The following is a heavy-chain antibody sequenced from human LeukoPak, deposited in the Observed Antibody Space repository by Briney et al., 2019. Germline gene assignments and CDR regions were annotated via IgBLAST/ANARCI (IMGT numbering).Heavy chain of an antibody. V-gene: IGHV3-9*01. CDR2: ISWNSGSI. D-gene: IGHD2-2*01. CDR3: AKDLICSSTSCSSY. Sequence: GGSLRLSCAASGFTFDDYAMHWVRQAPGKGLEWVSGISWNSGSIGYADSVKGRFTISRDNSKNTLYLQMNSLRAEDTAVYYCAKDLICSSTSCSSYWGQGTLVTVSS. J-gene: IGHJ4*02. CDR1: GFTFDDYA.